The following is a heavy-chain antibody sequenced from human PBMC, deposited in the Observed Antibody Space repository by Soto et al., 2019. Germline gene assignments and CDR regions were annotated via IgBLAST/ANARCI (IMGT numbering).Heavy chain of an antibody. Sequence: WGSLRLSCAASGFTFSSYSMNWVRQAPGKGLEWVSSISSSSSYIYYADSVKGRFTISRDNAKNSLYLQMNSLRAEDTAVYYCARDARPITMVRFHGMDVWGQGTTATVSS. CDR1: GFTFSSYS. J-gene: IGHJ6*02. V-gene: IGHV3-21*01. D-gene: IGHD3-10*01. CDR3: ARDARPITMVRFHGMDV. CDR2: ISSSSSYI.